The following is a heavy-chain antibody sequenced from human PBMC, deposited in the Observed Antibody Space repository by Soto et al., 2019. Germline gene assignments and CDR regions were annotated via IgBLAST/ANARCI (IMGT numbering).Heavy chain of an antibody. Sequence: SETLSLTCTVSGGSISSGGYYWSWIRQHPGKGLEWIGYIYYSGSTYYNPSLKSRVTISVDTSKNQFSLKLSSVTAADTAVYYRATIQETAATLINYYYYYYMDVWGKGTTVTVSS. J-gene: IGHJ6*03. CDR3: ATIQETAATLINYYYYYYMDV. V-gene: IGHV4-31*03. CDR2: IYYSGST. D-gene: IGHD2-2*01. CDR1: GGSISSGGYY.